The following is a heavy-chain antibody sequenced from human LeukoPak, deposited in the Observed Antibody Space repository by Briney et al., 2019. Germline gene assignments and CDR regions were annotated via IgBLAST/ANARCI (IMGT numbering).Heavy chain of an antibody. CDR3: ARRTYYYGSGSSKFDY. CDR1: GGSFSTYY. V-gene: IGHV4-59*12. Sequence: SETLSLTCTVSGGSFSTYYWSWIRQPPGKGLEWIGYINYSGSTTYSPSLKSRVTISVDTSKSQFSLKLSSVTAADTAVYYCARRTYYYGSGSSKFDYWGQGTLVTVSS. J-gene: IGHJ4*02. CDR2: INYSGST. D-gene: IGHD3-10*01.